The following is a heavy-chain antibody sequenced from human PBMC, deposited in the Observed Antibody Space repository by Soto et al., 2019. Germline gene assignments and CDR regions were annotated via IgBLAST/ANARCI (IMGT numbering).Heavy chain of an antibody. Sequence: ASVKVSCKTSGYTFTGYHIHWVRQAPGQGLEWMGWINTNTGDTNYAQKFQGWVTMTRDTSINTAYVQLSRLTSDDTAVYYCARWVGASNWFDPWGRGTLVTVSS. CDR2: INTNTGDT. V-gene: IGHV1-2*04. CDR3: ARWVGASNWFDP. D-gene: IGHD1-26*01. CDR1: GYTFTGYH. J-gene: IGHJ5*02.